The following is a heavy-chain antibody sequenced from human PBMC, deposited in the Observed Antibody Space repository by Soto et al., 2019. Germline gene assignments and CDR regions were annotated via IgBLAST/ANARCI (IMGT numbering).Heavy chain of an antibody. V-gene: IGHV4-59*12. Sequence: PSETLSLTCTVSGGSISSYYWSWIRQPPGKGLEWIGYIYYSGSTNYNPSLKSRVTISVDTSKNQFSLKLSSVTAADTAVYYCARGPGDSSGYYNRMDVWGQGTTVTVSS. CDR2: IYYSGST. CDR1: GGSISSYY. CDR3: ARGPGDSSGYYNRMDV. D-gene: IGHD3-22*01. J-gene: IGHJ6*02.